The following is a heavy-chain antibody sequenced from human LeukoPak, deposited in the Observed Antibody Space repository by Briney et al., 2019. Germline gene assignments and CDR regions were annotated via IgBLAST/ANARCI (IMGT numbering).Heavy chain of an antibody. CDR3: TRVRGVIVEGFDY. CDR1: GFTFGDYG. V-gene: IGHV3-49*04. CDR2: IRSKTYGGTT. J-gene: IGHJ4*02. D-gene: IGHD3-10*01. Sequence: PGRSLRLSCTDSGFTFGDYGMSWVRQAPGKGVEWVGLIRSKTYGGTTEHAASVKGRFTMSRDDSKSIAYLQMNSLKTEDTAVYYCTRVRGVIVEGFDYWGQGTLVTVSS.